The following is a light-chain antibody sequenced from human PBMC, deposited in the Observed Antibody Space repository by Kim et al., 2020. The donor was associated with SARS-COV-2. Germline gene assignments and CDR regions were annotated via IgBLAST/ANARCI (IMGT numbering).Light chain of an antibody. J-gene: IGLJ3*02. V-gene: IGLV3-21*04. Sequence: SYELTQPPSVAVAPGQTASISCGGNNIGSKSVHWYQQKPGLAPVLVILHDSDRPSGIPERFSGSNSGNTATLTIRRVEAGDEGDYYCQVWVSGNEHRGVFGGGTRLTVL. CDR3: QVWVSGNEHRGV. CDR2: HDS. CDR1: NIGSKS.